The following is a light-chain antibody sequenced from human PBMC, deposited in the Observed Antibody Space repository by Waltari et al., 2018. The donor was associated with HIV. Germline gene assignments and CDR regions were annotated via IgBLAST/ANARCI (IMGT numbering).Light chain of an antibody. CDR1: YSNIGSNT. Sequence: TISCSGSYSNIGSNTVNWHQQLPGSAPRALIYNNDQRPSGVPDRFSGSKSGTSASLAISGLQSEDQGDYYGASWDDKLDGWVFGGGTRLTVL. CDR3: ASWDDKLDGWV. CDR2: NND. J-gene: IGLJ3*02. V-gene: IGLV1-44*01.